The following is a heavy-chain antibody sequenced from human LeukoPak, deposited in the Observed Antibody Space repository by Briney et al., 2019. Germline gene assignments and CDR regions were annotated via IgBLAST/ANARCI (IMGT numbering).Heavy chain of an antibody. Sequence: SETLSLTCAVYGGSFSGYYWSWIRQPPGKGLEWIGEINHSGSTYYNPSLKSRVTISVDTSKNQFSLKLSSVTAADTAVYYCARESSGWDSGIDYWGQGTLVTVSS. CDR3: ARESSGWDSGIDY. CDR1: GGSFSGYY. CDR2: INHSGST. D-gene: IGHD6-19*01. V-gene: IGHV4-34*01. J-gene: IGHJ4*02.